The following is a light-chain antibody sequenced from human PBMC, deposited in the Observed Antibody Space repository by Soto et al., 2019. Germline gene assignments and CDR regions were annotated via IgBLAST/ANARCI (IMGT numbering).Light chain of an antibody. CDR3: QQSFVSPYT. CDR2: AAS. Sequence: DIQMTQSPSSLSASVTDRVTITCRASQTVKSYLNWYQQKPGKAPKLLISAASTLQGGVPSRFSASGSGTDFSLTISSLRVEDFGTYYCQQSFVSPYTFCQGTKVEI. CDR1: QTVKSY. V-gene: IGKV1-39*01. J-gene: IGKJ2*01.